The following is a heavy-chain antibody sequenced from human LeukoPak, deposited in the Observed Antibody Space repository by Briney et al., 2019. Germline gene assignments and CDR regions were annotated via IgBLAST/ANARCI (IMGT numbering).Heavy chain of an antibody. Sequence: ASVKVSCKASGGTFSSYAISWVRQAPGQGLEWMGGIIPIFGTANYAQKFQGRVTITADESTSTAYMELSSLRSEDTAVYYCARKPRTNYYFDYWGQGTLVTVSS. V-gene: IGHV1-69*01. CDR2: IIPIFGTA. D-gene: IGHD1-7*01. CDR3: ARKPRTNYYFDY. J-gene: IGHJ4*02. CDR1: GGTFSSYA.